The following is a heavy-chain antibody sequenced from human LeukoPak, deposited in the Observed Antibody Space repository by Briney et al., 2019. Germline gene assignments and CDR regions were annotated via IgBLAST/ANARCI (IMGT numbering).Heavy chain of an antibody. CDR3: ARFRGMATISDY. J-gene: IGHJ4*02. V-gene: IGHV3-21*01. CDR1: GFTLSSYS. CDR2: ISSSSSYI. Sequence: GGSLRLSCAASGFTLSSYSMNWVRQAPGKGLKWVSSISSSSSYIYYADSVKGRFTISRDNAKNSLYLQMNSLRAEDTAVYYCARFRGMATISDYWGQGTLVTVSS. D-gene: IGHD5-24*01.